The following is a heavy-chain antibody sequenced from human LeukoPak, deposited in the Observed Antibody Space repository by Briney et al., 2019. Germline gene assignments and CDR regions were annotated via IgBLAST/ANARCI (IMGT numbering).Heavy chain of an antibody. V-gene: IGHV4-59*08. J-gene: IGHJ4*02. CDR3: ARWDDSAWAFGN. D-gene: IGHD6-19*01. Sequence: PSETLSLTCIVSGGSISRYSWNWIRQSPGKGLEWIGYIAHSGAISYKSSLKSRVTIPVDTSKNQLSLRLTSVTAADTAVYYCARWDDSAWAFGNWGPGTLVTVSS. CDR2: IAHSGAI. CDR1: GGSISRYS.